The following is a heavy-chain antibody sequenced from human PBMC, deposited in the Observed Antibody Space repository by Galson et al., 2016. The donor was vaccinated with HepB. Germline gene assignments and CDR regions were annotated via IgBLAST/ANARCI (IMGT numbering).Heavy chain of an antibody. J-gene: IGHJ4*02. CDR2: ISYDGSYE. CDR1: GFTFSSYA. V-gene: IGHV3-30*04. D-gene: IGHD3-10*01. CDR3: ANAVHGSGSYWDK. Sequence: SLRLSCAASGFTFSSYAMHWVRQAPGTGLEWVAVISYDGSYESYAGAVKGRFTISRDNFKNTLYLHLNSLRAEETAVYYCANAVHGSGSYWDKWGQGTLVAVSS.